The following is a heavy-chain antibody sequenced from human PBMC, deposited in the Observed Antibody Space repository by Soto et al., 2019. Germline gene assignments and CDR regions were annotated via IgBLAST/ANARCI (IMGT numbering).Heavy chain of an antibody. CDR2: INTGNGNT. Sequence: GASVKVSCKASGYTFSGYAMHWVRQAPGQRLEWMGWINTGNGNTKYSQKLQGRVTITRDTFASAAYMELSSLKSEDTAVYYCARGWVALGDTSGTFEIWGQGTMVTVSS. J-gene: IGHJ3*02. CDR3: ARGWVALGDTSGTFEI. V-gene: IGHV1-3*04. CDR1: GYTFSGYA. D-gene: IGHD7-27*01.